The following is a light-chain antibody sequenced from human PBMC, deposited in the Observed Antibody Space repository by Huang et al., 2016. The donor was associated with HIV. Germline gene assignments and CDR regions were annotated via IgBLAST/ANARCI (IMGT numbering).Light chain of an antibody. CDR1: QSVRSSF. J-gene: IGKJ2*01. CDR3: QQYATSPYT. CDR2: GAS. V-gene: IGKV3-20*01. Sequence: IVLTQSPGTLSFSPGARATLSCRASQSVRSSFLAWYQQRPGQAPRILSYGASSRATGVADRFSGSGSGTDITLTISRLEPEDFAVYYCQQYATSPYTFGQGTKLEIK.